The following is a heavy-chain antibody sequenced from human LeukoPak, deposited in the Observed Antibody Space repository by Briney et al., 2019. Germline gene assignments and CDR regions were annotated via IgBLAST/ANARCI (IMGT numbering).Heavy chain of an antibody. V-gene: IGHV4-59*04. J-gene: IGHJ6*03. CDR2: SYYRGST. CDR1: GGSISSYY. D-gene: IGHD3-3*01. CDR3: ARHEASITIFGVVIIRYMDV. Sequence: PSETLSLTCTVSGGSISSYYWSGIRQPPGRGREGMGVSYYRGSTYYNPSLKRRVTISVDTSKNQFSLKLSSVTAADTAVYYCARHEASITIFGVVIIRYMDVWGKGTTVTVSS.